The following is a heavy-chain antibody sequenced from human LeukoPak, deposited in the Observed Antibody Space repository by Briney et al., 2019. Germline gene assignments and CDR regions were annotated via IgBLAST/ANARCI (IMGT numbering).Heavy chain of an antibody. CDR3: AKRPRRLQFHY. J-gene: IGHJ4*02. CDR1: GLTFQNTW. D-gene: IGHD5-24*01. CDR2: IINDGITT. Sequence: GGSLRLSCAASGLTFQNTWMHWIRQAPGEGLVWVSRIINDGITTTYADSVKGRFTISRDNSKNTLYLQMNSLRAEDTAVYYCAKRPRRLQFHYWGQGTLVTVSS. V-gene: IGHV3-74*01.